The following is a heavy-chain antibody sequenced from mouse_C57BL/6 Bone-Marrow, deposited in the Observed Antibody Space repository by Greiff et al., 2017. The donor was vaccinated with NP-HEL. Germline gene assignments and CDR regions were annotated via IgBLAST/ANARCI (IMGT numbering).Heavy chain of an antibody. J-gene: IGHJ4*01. Sequence: EVMLVESGGGLVQPGGSLKLSCAASGFTFSDYYMYWVRQTPEKRLEWVAYISNGGGSTYYPDTVKGRFTISRDNAKNTLYLQMSRLKSEDTAMYYCARPCYYYGSSYDYAMDYWGQGTSVTVSS. CDR3: ARPCYYYGSSYDYAMDY. CDR2: ISNGGGST. CDR1: GFTFSDYY. V-gene: IGHV5-12*01. D-gene: IGHD1-1*01.